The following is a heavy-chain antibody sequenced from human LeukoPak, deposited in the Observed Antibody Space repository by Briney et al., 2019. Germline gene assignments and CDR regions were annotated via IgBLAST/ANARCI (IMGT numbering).Heavy chain of an antibody. CDR1: GFIFSSYW. Sequence: GGSLRLSCAASGFIFSSYWFHWVRQPPRKGLVWVSRINSDGSSTSYADSVKGRFTISRDNAKNTQYLQMNSLRAEDTAVYYCARGRAYMDVWGKGTTVTVSS. CDR2: INSDGSST. V-gene: IGHV3-74*01. CDR3: ARGRAYMDV. J-gene: IGHJ6*03.